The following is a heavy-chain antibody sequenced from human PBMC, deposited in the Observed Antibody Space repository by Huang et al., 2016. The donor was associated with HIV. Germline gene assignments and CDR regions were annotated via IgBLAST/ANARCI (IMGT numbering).Heavy chain of an antibody. V-gene: IGHV4-34*02. D-gene: IGHD3-10*01. Sequence: QVHLQQWGAGLLKSAETLSLTCAVYGGSLSGYYWSWFRQTPGKGLEWIGEINHLGSHNYNPSLKSRVSMSMDGSKKQFSLKLRSISDADTAVYFCARDATKNPRGWFDPWGQGTLVTVSS. CDR2: INHLGSH. CDR1: GGSLSGYY. J-gene: IGHJ5*02. CDR3: ARDATKNPRGWFDP.